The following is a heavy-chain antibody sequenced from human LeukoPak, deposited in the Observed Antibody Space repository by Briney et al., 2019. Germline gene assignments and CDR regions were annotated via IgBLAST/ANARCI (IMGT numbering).Heavy chain of an antibody. D-gene: IGHD6-19*01. CDR3: VRDPSNSGWAFDY. CDR2: IWYNGKNK. CDR1: GFTFSTYA. Sequence: GRSLRLSCAASGFTFSTYAMHWVRQAPGKGLEWVAMIWYNGKNKHYADSVKGRFTISRDNSKNTLDLQMDSLRADDTAVYYCVRDPSNSGWAFDYWGQGTLVTVSS. J-gene: IGHJ4*02. V-gene: IGHV3-33*01.